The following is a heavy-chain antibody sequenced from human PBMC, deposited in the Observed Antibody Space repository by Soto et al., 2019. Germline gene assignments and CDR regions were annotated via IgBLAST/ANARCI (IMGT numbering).Heavy chain of an antibody. J-gene: IGHJ3*02. CDR2: INPNSGGT. Sequence: EASVKVSCKASGYTFTGYYMHWVRQAPGQGLEWMGWINPNSGGTNYAQKFQGWVTMTRDTSISTAYMELSRLRSDDTAVYYCARVNSGYDYAFDIWGQGTMVTVSS. V-gene: IGHV1-2*04. D-gene: IGHD5-12*01. CDR1: GYTFTGYY. CDR3: ARVNSGYDYAFDI.